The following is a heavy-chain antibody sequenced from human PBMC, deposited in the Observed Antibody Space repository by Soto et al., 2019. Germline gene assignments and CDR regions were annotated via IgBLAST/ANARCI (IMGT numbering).Heavy chain of an antibody. CDR2: NQYTGNP. D-gene: IGHD3-10*01. Sequence: QVQLQESGPGLVKPSQTLSLTCTVSGGSVTSGAYYCNWIRQHPGKGLEWIGYNQYTGNPSYNPHLKSRVNTTVETSKNQFSTKLSSVTAADTAVYYCATGDLTAAELFFASWGQGTLVTVSP. CDR3: ATGDLTAAELFFAS. CDR1: GGSVTSGAYY. V-gene: IGHV4-31*03. J-gene: IGHJ4*02.